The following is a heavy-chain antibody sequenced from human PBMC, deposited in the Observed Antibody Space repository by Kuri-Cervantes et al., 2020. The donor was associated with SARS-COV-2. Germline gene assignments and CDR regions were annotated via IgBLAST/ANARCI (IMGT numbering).Heavy chain of an antibody. CDR1: GFTFSSYG. J-gene: IGHJ6*02. V-gene: IGHV3-33*05. Sequence: GGSLRLSCAASGFTFSSYGIQWVRQAPGKGLEWVAVISYEGSNKYYADSVKGRFTISRDNSKNTLYLQMNSLRAEDTAVYYCARDRRAHTNRLPGYSSGWHEVPFYYYYYGMDVWGQGTTVTVSS. CDR3: ARDRRAHTNRLPGYSSGWHEVPFYYYYYGMDV. D-gene: IGHD6-19*01. CDR2: ISYEGSNK.